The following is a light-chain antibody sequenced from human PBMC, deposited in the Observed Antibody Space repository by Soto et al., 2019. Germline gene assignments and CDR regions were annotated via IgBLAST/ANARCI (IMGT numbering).Light chain of an antibody. V-gene: IGKV1-39*01. J-gene: IGKJ4*01. CDR1: RTISTY. CDR3: QQYSTYPLT. CDR2: DAS. Sequence: DIRMTQSPSSLSASVGDRVTITCRASRTISTYLNWYQQKPGKAPRLLIYDASSLLSGVPSRFSGSGSGTDFTLTIASLQPDDFATYYCQQYSTYPLTFGGGTKVDIK.